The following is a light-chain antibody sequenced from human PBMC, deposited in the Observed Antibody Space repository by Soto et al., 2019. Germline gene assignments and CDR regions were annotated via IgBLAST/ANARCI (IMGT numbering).Light chain of an antibody. CDR2: KAS. J-gene: IGKJ1*01. Sequence: DIQMTQSPSTLSASVGDRVIITCRASQSISGWLAWYQQKPGIAPKLLIYKASTLQGGVPPRFSGSGFGTEFTLTISSLQPDDCGLYYCQQYDVYSTFGQGTKVDIK. CDR3: QQYDVYST. V-gene: IGKV1-5*03. CDR1: QSISGW.